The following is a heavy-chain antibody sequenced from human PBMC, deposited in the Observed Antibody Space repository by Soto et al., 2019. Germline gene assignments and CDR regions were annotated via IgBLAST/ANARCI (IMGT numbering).Heavy chain of an antibody. Sequence: PSETLSLTCGVYRGSFSGFYWSWVRQTPGGGLEWIGEINHSGTTNYNPSFQNRVTISVDKSTNNFSLKMTSVTAADAAVYYCARGRGYVYGSNFYGLDVWGQGITVTVSS. D-gene: IGHD6-25*01. V-gene: IGHV4-34*01. CDR3: ARGRGYVYGSNFYGLDV. J-gene: IGHJ6*02. CDR1: RGSFSGFY. CDR2: INHSGTT.